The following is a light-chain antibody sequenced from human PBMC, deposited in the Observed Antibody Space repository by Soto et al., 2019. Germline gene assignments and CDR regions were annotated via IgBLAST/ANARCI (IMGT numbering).Light chain of an antibody. CDR2: GAS. CDR3: QQYGRSPLT. J-gene: IGKJ4*01. Sequence: EMVLTQSPGTLSLSPGERATLSCRASQSVSSSYVAWYQHKPGQAPRFLIYGASSRATGIPDRFSGSGSGTDFTLTISRLEPEDFAVYYCQQYGRSPLTFGGGTKVDIK. V-gene: IGKV3-20*01. CDR1: QSVSSSY.